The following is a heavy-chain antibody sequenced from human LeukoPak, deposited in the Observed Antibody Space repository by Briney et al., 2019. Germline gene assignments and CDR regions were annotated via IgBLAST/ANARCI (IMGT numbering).Heavy chain of an antibody. CDR2: INLGGST. CDR3: HMVRGGGYFDY. Sequence: PSETLSLICAVYGGSFSNYYWSWLRQSPGKGLEWIGEINLGGSTNYNPSLKSRLTISVDPSKHQSSLKLTSVTAADTAVYYCHMVRGGGYFDYWGQGTLVTVSS. CDR1: GGSFSNYY. V-gene: IGHV4-34*01. J-gene: IGHJ4*02. D-gene: IGHD3-10*01.